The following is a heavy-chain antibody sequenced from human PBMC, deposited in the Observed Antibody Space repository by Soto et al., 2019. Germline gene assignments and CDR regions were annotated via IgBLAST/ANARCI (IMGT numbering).Heavy chain of an antibody. J-gene: IGHJ5*02. CDR3: ARGRMEWLLFRTKNWFDP. D-gene: IGHD3-3*01. CDR1: GGSFSGYY. V-gene: IGHV4-34*01. Sequence: SQTLSLTCAVYGGSFSGYYWSWIRQPPGKGLEWIGEINHSGSTNYNPSLKSRVTISVDTSKNQFSLKLSSVTAADTAVYYCARGRMEWLLFRTKNWFDPWGQGTLVTVSS. CDR2: INHSGST.